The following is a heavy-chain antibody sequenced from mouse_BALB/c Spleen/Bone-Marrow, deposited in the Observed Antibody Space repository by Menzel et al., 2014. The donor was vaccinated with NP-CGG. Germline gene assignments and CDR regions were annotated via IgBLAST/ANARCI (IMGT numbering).Heavy chain of an antibody. Sequence: EVKLVESGGGLVQPGGSRKLSCAASGFTFSSFGMHWVRQAPEKGLEWVAYISSGSSPIFYADTVKGRFTISRDNPKNTLFLQVTSLRSEDTAIYYCTRGGNWEDFDYWGQGTTLTVSS. CDR2: ISSGSSPI. J-gene: IGHJ2*01. CDR3: TRGGNWEDFDY. V-gene: IGHV5-17*02. CDR1: GFTFSSFG. D-gene: IGHD4-1*01.